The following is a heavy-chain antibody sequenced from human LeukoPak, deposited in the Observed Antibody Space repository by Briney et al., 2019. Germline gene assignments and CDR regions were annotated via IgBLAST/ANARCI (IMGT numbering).Heavy chain of an antibody. D-gene: IGHD5-18*01. CDR3: ARDTAMAYYEESYFDP. V-gene: IGHV1-18*01. CDR1: GYTFTSYG. Sequence: GASVKVSCKPSGYTFTSYGISWVRQAPGQGLECMGWISAYNGNTNYAQKFQDRLTMTTDKSTSTAYMELRSLRSDDTAVYYCARDTAMAYYEESYFDPWGQGTLVTVSS. CDR2: ISAYNGNT. J-gene: IGHJ5*02.